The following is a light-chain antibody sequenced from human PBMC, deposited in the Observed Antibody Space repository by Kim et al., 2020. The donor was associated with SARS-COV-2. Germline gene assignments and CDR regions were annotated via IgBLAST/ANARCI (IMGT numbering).Light chain of an antibody. J-gene: IGLJ2*01. CDR2: EDN. CDR1: SGSIASNY. Sequence: NFMLTQPHSVSESPGKTVTISCTRSSGSIASNYVQWYQQRPGSAPTTVIYEDNQRPSGVPDRFSGSIDSSSNSASLTISGLKTEDEADYYCQSYDSTNLEVGFGGGTQLT. CDR3: QSYDSTNLEVG. V-gene: IGLV6-57*04.